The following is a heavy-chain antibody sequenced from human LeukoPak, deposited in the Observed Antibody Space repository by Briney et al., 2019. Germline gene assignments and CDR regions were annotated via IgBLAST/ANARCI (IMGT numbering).Heavy chain of an antibody. CDR2: FDPEDGET. CDR1: GYTLTELS. CDR3: ATDQYYDFWSGYSQLPY. V-gene: IGHV1-24*01. D-gene: IGHD3-3*01. Sequence: ASVKVSCKVSGYTLTELSMHWVRQAPGKGLEWMGGFDPEDGETIYAQKFQGRVTMTEDTSTDTAYMELSSLRSEDTAVYYYATDQYYDFWSGYSQLPYWGQGTLVTVSS. J-gene: IGHJ4*02.